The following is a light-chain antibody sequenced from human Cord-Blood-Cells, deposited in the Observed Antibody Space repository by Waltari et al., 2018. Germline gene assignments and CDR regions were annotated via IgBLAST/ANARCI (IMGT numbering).Light chain of an antibody. V-gene: IGKV1-39*01. CDR1: QSISSY. CDR3: KQRYSTPYT. J-gene: IGKJ2*01. Sequence: DIQMTQSPSSLSASVGDRVTITCRASQSISSYLNWYQQKPGKAPKLLIYAASSLQSGVPSRFSGSGSETDFTLTISSLQPEDFATHYCKQRYSTPYTFGQGTKLEIK. CDR2: AAS.